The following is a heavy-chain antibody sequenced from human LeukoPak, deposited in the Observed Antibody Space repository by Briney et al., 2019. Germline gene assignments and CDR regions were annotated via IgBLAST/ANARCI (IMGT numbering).Heavy chain of an antibody. V-gene: IGHV4-59*01. CDR3: ARDAVVGATT. D-gene: IGHD1-26*01. Sequence: PSETLSLTCTVSGDFITAYYWSWIRQPPGKGLEWIGYVYYSGSTEYNPSLRSRVTMSLDTSKNQFSLKLSSVTAADTAVYYCARDAVVGATTWGQGTLVTVSS. CDR2: VYYSGST. J-gene: IGHJ4*02. CDR1: GDFITAYY.